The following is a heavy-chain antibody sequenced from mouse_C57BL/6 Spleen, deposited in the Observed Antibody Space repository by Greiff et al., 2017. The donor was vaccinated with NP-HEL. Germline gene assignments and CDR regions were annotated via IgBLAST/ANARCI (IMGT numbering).Heavy chain of an antibody. J-gene: IGHJ3*01. CDR1: GYAFTNYL. CDR2: INPGSGGT. Sequence: QVHVKQSGAELVRPGTSVKVSCKASGYAFTNYLIEWVKQRPGQGLEWIGVINPGSGGTNYNEKFKGKATLTADKSSSTAYMQLSSLTSEDSAVYFCARGVPYGSSPYAYWGQGTLVTVSA. V-gene: IGHV1-54*01. D-gene: IGHD1-1*01. CDR3: ARGVPYGSSPYAY.